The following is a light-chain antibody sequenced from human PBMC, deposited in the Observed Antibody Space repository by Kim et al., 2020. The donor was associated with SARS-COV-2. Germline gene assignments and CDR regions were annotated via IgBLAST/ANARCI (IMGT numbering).Light chain of an antibody. CDR3: QKYNSAPWT. CDR1: QGISNS. V-gene: IGKV1-27*01. J-gene: IGKJ1*01. CDR2: GAS. Sequence: ASVGDRVTITCRASQGISNSLAWYQQKPGRAPKLLISGASTLQSGVTSRFSGSGSGTDFTLTISSLQPEDVATYYCQKYNSAPWTFGQGTKVDIK.